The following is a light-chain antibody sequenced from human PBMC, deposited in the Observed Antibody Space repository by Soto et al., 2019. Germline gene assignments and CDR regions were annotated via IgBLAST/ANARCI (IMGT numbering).Light chain of an antibody. Sequence: QSALTQPASVSGSPGQSITISCTGTSSDVGAYDYVSWYQQHPGEVPKLMIFDVSDRTSGVSNRFSGSKSGNKSSLTISGLQAEDDADYYCSLFTTSTSDVFGTGTMLTVL. CDR1: SSDVGAYDY. J-gene: IGLJ1*01. CDR3: SLFTTSTSDV. CDR2: DVS. V-gene: IGLV2-14*03.